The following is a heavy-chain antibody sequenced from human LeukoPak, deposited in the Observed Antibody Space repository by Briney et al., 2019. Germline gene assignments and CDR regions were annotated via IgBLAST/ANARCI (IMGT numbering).Heavy chain of an antibody. CDR1: GFTFSSYW. CDR3: ARDTPDSSSLNGY. J-gene: IGHJ4*02. D-gene: IGHD6-13*01. V-gene: IGHV3-7*03. Sequence: PGGSLRLSCAASGFTFSSYWMNWARQAPGKGLEWVASINHNGNVNYYVDSVKGRFTISRDNAKNSLYLQMSNLRAEDTAVYYCARDTPDSSSLNGYWGQGTLVTVSS. CDR2: INHNGNVN.